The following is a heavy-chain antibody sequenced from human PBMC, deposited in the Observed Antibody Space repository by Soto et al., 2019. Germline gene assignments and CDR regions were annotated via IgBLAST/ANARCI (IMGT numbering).Heavy chain of an antibody. V-gene: IGHV3-23*01. CDR2: IRGDGGQT. CDR3: ARDVGLDSDDFFAY. CDR1: GFTFTSYG. Sequence: GGSLRLSCTDSGFTFTSYGMGWVRQAPGKGLQWVSTIRGDGGQTHCTDSVKGRFSISSDNSKNTVYLQMESLRAEDMVMSSYARDVGLDSDDFFAYWGQGTQVTVSS. J-gene: IGHJ4*02. D-gene: IGHD3-9*01.